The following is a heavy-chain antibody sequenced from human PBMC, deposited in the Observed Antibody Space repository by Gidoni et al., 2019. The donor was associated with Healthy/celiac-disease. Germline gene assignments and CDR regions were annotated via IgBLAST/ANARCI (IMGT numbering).Heavy chain of an antibody. CDR1: GGSFSGYY. CDR3: ARREGYCSSTSCLPFDY. D-gene: IGHD2-2*01. Sequence: QVQLQQWGAGLLKPSETLSLTCAVYGGSFSGYYWSWIRQHTGKGLEWIGEINHSGCTNYNPSLKSRVTISVDTAKNQFSLKLSSVTAADTAVYYCARREGYCSSTSCLPFDYWGQGTLVTVSS. J-gene: IGHJ4*02. V-gene: IGHV4-34*01. CDR2: INHSGCT.